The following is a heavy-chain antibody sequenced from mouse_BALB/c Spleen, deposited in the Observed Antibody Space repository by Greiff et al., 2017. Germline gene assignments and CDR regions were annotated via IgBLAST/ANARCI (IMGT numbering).Heavy chain of an antibody. V-gene: IGHV14-3*02. CDR3: ARGQYRLDY. CDR2: IDPANGNT. J-gene: IGHJ2*01. CDR1: GFNIKDTY. Sequence: VQLKQSGAELVKPGASVKLSCTASGFNIKDTYMHWVKQRPEQGLEWIGRIDPANGNTKYDPKFQGKATITADTSSNTDYLQLSSLTSEDAAVYSSARGQYRLDYWGQGTTLTVSS.